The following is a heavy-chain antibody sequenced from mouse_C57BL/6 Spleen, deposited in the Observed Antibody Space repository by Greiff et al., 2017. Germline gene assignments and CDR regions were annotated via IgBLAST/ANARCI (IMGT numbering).Heavy chain of an antibody. D-gene: IGHD1-3*01. V-gene: IGHV1-80*01. Sequence: VQLQQSGAELVKPGASVKISCKASGYAFSSYWMNWVKQRPGKGLEWIGQIYPGDGDTNYNGKFKGKATLTADKSSSTAYMQLSSLTSEDSAVYFCARSGSGTCYFDYWGQGTTLTVSS. CDR1: GYAFSSYW. J-gene: IGHJ2*01. CDR3: ARSGSGTCYFDY. CDR2: IYPGDGDT.